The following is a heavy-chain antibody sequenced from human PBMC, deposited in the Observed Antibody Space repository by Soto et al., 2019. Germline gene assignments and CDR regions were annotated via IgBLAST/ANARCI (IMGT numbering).Heavy chain of an antibody. CDR1: GFTFSSFA. D-gene: IGHD3-10*01. J-gene: IGHJ6*02. CDR3: KWFGELDGMDV. V-gene: IGHV3-23*01. Sequence: GGSLRLSCAASGFTFSSFAMSWVRQAPGKGLEWVSAISGSGGSTYYADSVKGRFTISRDNSKNTLYLQMNSLRAEDTAVYYCKWFGELDGMDVWGQGTTVTVSS. CDR2: ISGSGGST.